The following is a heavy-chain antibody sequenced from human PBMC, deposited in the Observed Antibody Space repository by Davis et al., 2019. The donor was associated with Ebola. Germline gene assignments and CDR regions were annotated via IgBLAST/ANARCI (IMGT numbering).Heavy chain of an antibody. CDR2: IYHSGST. Sequence: SETLSLTCSVSGGSISSDYWSWIRQPPGKGLEWIGYIYHSGSTYYNPSLKSRVTISVDRSKNQFSLKLSSVTAADTAVYYCARGGERSDWFDPWGQGTLVTVSS. CDR1: GGSISSDY. D-gene: IGHD3-10*01. J-gene: IGHJ5*02. V-gene: IGHV4-30-2*01. CDR3: ARGGERSDWFDP.